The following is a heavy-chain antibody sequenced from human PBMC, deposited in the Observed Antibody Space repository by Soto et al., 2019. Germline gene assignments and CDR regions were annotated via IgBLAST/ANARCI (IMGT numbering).Heavy chain of an antibody. Sequence: DVQLVESGGGLVQPGRSLRLSCAASGFTFDDYAMHWVRQAPGKGLEWVSGISWNSGSIGYADSVKGRFTISRDNAKNSLYLQMNSLRAEDTALYYCASLYYDFWSGGRDAFDIWGQGTMVTVSS. J-gene: IGHJ3*02. CDR3: ASLYYDFWSGGRDAFDI. CDR2: ISWNSGSI. V-gene: IGHV3-9*01. D-gene: IGHD3-3*01. CDR1: GFTFDDYA.